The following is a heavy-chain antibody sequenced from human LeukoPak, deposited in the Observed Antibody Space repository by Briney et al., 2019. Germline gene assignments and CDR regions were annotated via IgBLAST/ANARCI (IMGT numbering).Heavy chain of an antibody. CDR3: AHESLFYYDNSGPHVFDI. Sequence: VSGPTLVNPTQTLTLTCTFSGFSLSTGGVGVGWIRQPPGKALEWLALIYWNDDEHYSPSLKTRLTITKDTSKNQVVLTMTNMDPVDTATYYCAHESLFYYDNSGPHVFDIWGQGTMVTVSS. J-gene: IGHJ3*02. V-gene: IGHV2-5*01. CDR1: GFSLSTGGVG. D-gene: IGHD3-22*01. CDR2: IYWNDDE.